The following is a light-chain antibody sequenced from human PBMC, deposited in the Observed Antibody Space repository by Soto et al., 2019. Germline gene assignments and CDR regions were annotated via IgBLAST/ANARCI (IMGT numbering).Light chain of an antibody. Sequence: QSVLTQAPSASGTPGQRVAISCSGSSSNIGSNTVNWYQHLPGTAPKLLIYNNNQRPSGVPDRFSGSKSGTSASLAINGLQAEDEAHYYCQSYDNSLSGSWVFGGGTKLTVL. CDR1: SSNIGSNT. J-gene: IGLJ3*02. V-gene: IGLV1-44*01. CDR2: NNN. CDR3: QSYDNSLSGSWV.